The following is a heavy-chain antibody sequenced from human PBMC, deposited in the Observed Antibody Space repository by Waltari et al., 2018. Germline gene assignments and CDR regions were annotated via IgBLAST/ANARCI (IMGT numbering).Heavy chain of an antibody. CDR2: IYTSGST. D-gene: IGHD2-21*01. CDR1: GGSISSGSYY. Sequence: QVQLQESGPGLVKPSQTLSLTCTVSGGSISSGSYYWSWIRQPAGKGLEWIGYIYTSGSTNYNPSLKIRVTISVDTSKNQFSLKLSSVTAADTAVYYCAREAYCGGDCYRYYYYGMDVWGQGTTVTVSS. V-gene: IGHV4-61*09. J-gene: IGHJ6*02. CDR3: AREAYCGGDCYRYYYYGMDV.